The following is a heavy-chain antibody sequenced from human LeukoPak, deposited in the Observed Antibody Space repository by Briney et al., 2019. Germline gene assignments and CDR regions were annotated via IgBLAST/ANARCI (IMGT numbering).Heavy chain of an antibody. Sequence: SETLSLTCAVSGGSISANWWSWVRQPPGKGLEWIGEIYHTGSTNYNPSLKSRVTISVDTSKNQFSLKLTSVTAADTAVYYCARDGPGDVGFDYWGQGTLVTVSS. V-gene: IGHV4-4*02. CDR3: ARDGPGDVGFDY. D-gene: IGHD7-27*01. J-gene: IGHJ4*02. CDR1: GGSISANW. CDR2: IYHTGST.